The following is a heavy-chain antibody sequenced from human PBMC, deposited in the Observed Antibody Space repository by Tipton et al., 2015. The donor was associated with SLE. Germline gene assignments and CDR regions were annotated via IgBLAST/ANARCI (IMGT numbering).Heavy chain of an antibody. J-gene: IGHJ3*02. V-gene: IGHV4-34*01. Sequence: TLSLTCTVYGGSFSGYYWSWIRQPPGKGLEWIGEINQSGSTNYNPTLTSTGTISEDMSKKQVSLRLISVTAADTAVHFCARGKGRAGRPGDAFDIWGQGTVVTVSS. D-gene: IGHD6-6*01. CDR3: ARGKGRAGRPGDAFDI. CDR1: GGSFSGYY. CDR2: INQSGST.